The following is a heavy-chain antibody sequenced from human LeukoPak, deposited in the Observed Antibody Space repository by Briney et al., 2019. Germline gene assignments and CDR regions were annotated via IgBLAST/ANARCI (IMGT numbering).Heavy chain of an antibody. V-gene: IGHV3-7*01. CDR1: GFPFSSYW. Sequence: GGSLRLSCAASGFPFSSYWMTWLRQAPGKGLEWVANIKHNGDELNYVDSVEDRFTISRDNAKNSLYLHMTSLRAEDTAVYYCARELRTFDSWGQGTLVTVSS. J-gene: IGHJ4*02. CDR2: IKHNGDEL. D-gene: IGHD3-16*01. CDR3: ARELRTFDS.